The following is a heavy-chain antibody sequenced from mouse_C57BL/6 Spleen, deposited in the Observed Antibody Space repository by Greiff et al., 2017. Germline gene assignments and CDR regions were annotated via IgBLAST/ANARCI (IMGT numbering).Heavy chain of an antibody. J-gene: IGHJ4*01. V-gene: IGHV1-50*01. D-gene: IGHD2-12*01. CDR1: GYTFTSYW. Sequence: VQLQQPGAELVKPGASVKLSCKASGYTFTSYWMQWVKPRPGQGLEWIGEIDPSDSYTNYNQKFKGKATLTVDTSSSTAYMQLSSLTSEDSAVYYCARSRTTYAMDYWGQGTSVTVSS. CDR3: ARSRTTYAMDY. CDR2: IDPSDSYT.